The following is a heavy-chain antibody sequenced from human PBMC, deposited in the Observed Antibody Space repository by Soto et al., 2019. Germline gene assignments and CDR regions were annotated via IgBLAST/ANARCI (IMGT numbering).Heavy chain of an antibody. CDR3: SPASPGVYYYGMDV. Sequence: PGGSLRLSCTASGFTFGDYAMSWFRQAPGKGLEWVGFIRSKAYGGTTEYAASVKGRFTISRDDSKSIAYLQMNSLKTEDTAVYYCSPASPGVYYYGMDVWGQGTTVTVSS. CDR1: GFTFGDYA. J-gene: IGHJ6*02. V-gene: IGHV3-49*03. CDR2: IRSKAYGGTT. D-gene: IGHD3-10*01.